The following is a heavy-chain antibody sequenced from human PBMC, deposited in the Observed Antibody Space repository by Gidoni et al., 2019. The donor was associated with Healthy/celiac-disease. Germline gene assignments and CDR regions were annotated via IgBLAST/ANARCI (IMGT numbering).Heavy chain of an antibody. Sequence: EVQLVESGGGLVKPGGSLRLSCAASGLTFSNDWMSWVRQAPGKGLEWFGRIKSKTDGGTTDYSAPVKGRFTISRDDSKNTLYLQMNSLKTEDTAVYYCTTGDCSGGSCYSPSYYYYGMDVWGQGTTVTVSS. D-gene: IGHD2-15*01. CDR1: GLTFSNDW. CDR2: IKSKTDGGTT. J-gene: IGHJ6*02. V-gene: IGHV3-15*01. CDR3: TTGDCSGGSCYSPSYYYYGMDV.